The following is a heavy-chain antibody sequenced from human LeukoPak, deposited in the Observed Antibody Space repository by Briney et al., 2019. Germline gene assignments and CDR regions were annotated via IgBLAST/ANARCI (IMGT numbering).Heavy chain of an antibody. D-gene: IGHD4-17*01. J-gene: IGHJ4*02. Sequence: PGGSLRLSCAASGFTVSSNDMSWVRQAPGKGLESISVIYSGGSTDYADSVKGRLTISRDNSKNTLYLQMNSLRAEDTAVYYCARVVDHDYGDYYLDYWGQGTLVTVSS. V-gene: IGHV3-53*01. CDR1: GFTVSSND. CDR3: ARVVDHDYGDYYLDY. CDR2: IYSGGST.